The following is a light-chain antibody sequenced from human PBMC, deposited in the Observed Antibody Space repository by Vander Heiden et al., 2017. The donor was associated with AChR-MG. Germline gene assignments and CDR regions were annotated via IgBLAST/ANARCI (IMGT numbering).Light chain of an antibody. CDR2: KAS. J-gene: IGKJ4*01. CDR3: QQDDSYSLT. Sequence: DSQITQSPSTLSASVGDRVTITCRASQSISSWLAWYQQKPGKAPKLLIYKASTLESGVPSRFSGSGSGTEFTLTISSLQPDDFATYDCQQDDSYSLTFGGGTKVEIK. CDR1: QSISSW. V-gene: IGKV1-5*03.